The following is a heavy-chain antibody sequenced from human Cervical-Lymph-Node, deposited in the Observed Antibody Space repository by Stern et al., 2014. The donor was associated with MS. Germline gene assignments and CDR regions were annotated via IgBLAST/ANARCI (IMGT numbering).Heavy chain of an antibody. CDR2: ITSRSSFI. J-gene: IGHJ6*02. CDR1: RFTFSDYS. CDR3: ARVVVPAVILSYYYSSMDV. D-gene: IGHD2-2*02. V-gene: IGHV3-21*01. Sequence: EVQLVESGGGLVKPGGSLRLSCAASRFTFSDYSMSLVRQAPGKGLEWVSSITSRSSFIYYADSVKGRFTISRDNAKNSLYLQMNSLRAEDTAVYYCARVVVPAVILSYYYSSMDVWGQGTTVTVSS.